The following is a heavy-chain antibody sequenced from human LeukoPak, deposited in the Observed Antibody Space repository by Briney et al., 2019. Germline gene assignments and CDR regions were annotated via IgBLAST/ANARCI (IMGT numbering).Heavy chain of an antibody. J-gene: IGHJ4*02. CDR3: VTYYYDSSGSPFDY. V-gene: IGHV3-30*03. Sequence: GGSLRLSCAASGFAFSSYGMHWVRQAPGKGLEWVAVISYDGSNKYYADSVKGRFTISRDNSKNTLYLQMNSLRAEDTAVYYCVTYYYDSSGSPFDYWGQGTLVTVSS. D-gene: IGHD3-22*01. CDR2: ISYDGSNK. CDR1: GFAFSSYG.